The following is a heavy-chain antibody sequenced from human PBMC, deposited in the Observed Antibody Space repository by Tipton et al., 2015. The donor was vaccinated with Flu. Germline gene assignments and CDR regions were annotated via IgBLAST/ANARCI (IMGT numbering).Heavy chain of an antibody. J-gene: IGHJ4*02. Sequence: TLSLTCAVSGDSISSDYFWDWIRQPPGKGLEWIAAIHRSGSTKYNPSLKSRVTISVDTSKNQFSLKLSSVTAADTAVYYCARRRDGYNCFDYWGQGTRVTVSS. CDR1: GDSISSDYF. CDR2: IHRSGST. D-gene: IGHD5-24*01. CDR3: ARRRDGYNCFDY. V-gene: IGHV4-38-2*01.